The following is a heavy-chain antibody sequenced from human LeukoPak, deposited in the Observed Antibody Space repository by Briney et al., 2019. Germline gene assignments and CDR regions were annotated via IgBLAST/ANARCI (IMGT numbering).Heavy chain of an antibody. CDR1: GGSFSGYY. CDR2: INHSGST. Sequence: SETLSLTCAVYGGSFSGYYWSWIRQPPGKGLEWIGEINHSGSTNYNPSLKSRATMSVDTSKNQFSLKLSSVTAADTAVYYCARPASGYLGRAFDIWGQGTMVTVSS. D-gene: IGHD3-22*01. CDR3: ARPASGYLGRAFDI. V-gene: IGHV4-34*01. J-gene: IGHJ3*02.